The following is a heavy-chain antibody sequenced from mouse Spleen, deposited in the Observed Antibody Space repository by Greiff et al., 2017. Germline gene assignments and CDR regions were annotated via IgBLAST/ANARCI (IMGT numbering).Heavy chain of an antibody. CDR3: TPPYYGNSPWFAY. D-gene: IGHD2-10*01. V-gene: IGHV14-4*01. J-gene: IGHJ3*01. CDR1: GFNIKDDY. CDR2: IDPENGDT. Sequence: EVQLQQSGAELVRPGASVKLSCTASGFNIKDDYMHWVKQRPEQGLEWIGWIDPENGDTEYASKFQGKATITADTSSNTAYLQLSSLTSEDTAVYYCTPPYYGNSPWFAYWGQGTLVTVSA.